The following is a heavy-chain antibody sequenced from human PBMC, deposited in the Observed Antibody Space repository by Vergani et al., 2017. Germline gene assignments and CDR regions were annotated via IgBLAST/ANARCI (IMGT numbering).Heavy chain of an antibody. J-gene: IGHJ4*02. CDR1: GYTFSNYY. CDR2: INPSGGHT. V-gene: IGHV1-46*03. CDR3: ARGDYGILTGYRY. Sequence: QVQVVQSGAEVKKSGASVKVSCKTSGYTFSNYYMHWVRQAPGQGLEWMGIINPSGGHTNYAQKFQGRVTMTRDTSTSTVYMELSSLRSEDTAIYYCARGDYGILTGYRYCGQGTLVTV. D-gene: IGHD3-9*01.